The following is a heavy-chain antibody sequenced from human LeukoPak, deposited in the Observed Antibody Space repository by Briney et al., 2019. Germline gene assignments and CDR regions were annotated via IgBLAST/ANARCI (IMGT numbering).Heavy chain of an antibody. CDR1: GFIFSTSA. D-gene: IGHD3-9*01. Sequence: GGSLRLSCAASGFIFSTSAMSWVRQAPGKGLEWVSGISDSGGSTFYADSVKGRFTIPRDNSKNILYLQMNSLRADDTAVYYCAKVSESNYDILTGYYTPYYFDYWGQGTLVTVSS. J-gene: IGHJ4*02. V-gene: IGHV3-23*01. CDR3: AKVSESNYDILTGYYTPYYFDY. CDR2: ISDSGGST.